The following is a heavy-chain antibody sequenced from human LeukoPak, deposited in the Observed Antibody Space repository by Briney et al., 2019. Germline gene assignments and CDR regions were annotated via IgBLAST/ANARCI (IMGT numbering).Heavy chain of an antibody. V-gene: IGHV4-4*07. Sequence: SETLSLTCTVSGGSMNQYYLSWIRQPAGKGLEWIGRIYSRVTTYNPSLKSRVTMSADTSRNHVSLTLNSVTAADTAVYYCARDSGTTGEVKFDPWGQGTLVTVSS. CDR1: GGSMNQYY. CDR2: IYSRVT. D-gene: IGHD3-10*01. CDR3: ARDSGTTGEVKFDP. J-gene: IGHJ5*02.